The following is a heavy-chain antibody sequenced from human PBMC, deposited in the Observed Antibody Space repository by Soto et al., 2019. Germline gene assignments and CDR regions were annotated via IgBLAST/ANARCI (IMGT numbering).Heavy chain of an antibody. CDR2: ISSSSSTI. V-gene: IGHV3-48*02. CDR3: ARPEYSSSSYGMDV. Sequence: GGSLSLSCAASGFTFSSYSMNWVRQAPGKGLEWASYISSSSSTIYYADSVKGRFTISRDNAKNSLYLQMNSLRDEDTAVYYCARPEYSSSSYGMDVWGQGTTVTVSS. J-gene: IGHJ6*02. D-gene: IGHD6-6*01. CDR1: GFTFSSYS.